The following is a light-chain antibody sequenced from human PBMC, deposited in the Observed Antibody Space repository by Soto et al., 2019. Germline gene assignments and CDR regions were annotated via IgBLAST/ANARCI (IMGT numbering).Light chain of an antibody. V-gene: IGKV3-15*01. J-gene: IGKJ2*01. CDR1: RNVGSK. Sequence: ETVMTQSPATLSASPGERATLSCRASRNVGSKLAWYQQKPGQAPRLLISDASTRATGIPARFSGSGSGTEFPLTISSLQSEDFAVYCCQQYSDWKTFGQGTKLEIK. CDR3: QQYSDWKT. CDR2: DAS.